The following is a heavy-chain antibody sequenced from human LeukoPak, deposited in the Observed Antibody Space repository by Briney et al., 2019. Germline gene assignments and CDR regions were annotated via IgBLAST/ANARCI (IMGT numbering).Heavy chain of an antibody. CDR2: IYCKDGVT. CDR3: ARDGVSVMPEFDF. V-gene: IGHV1-2*02. CDR1: GYTFSDYY. Sequence: GASVKVSCKASGYTFSDYYIYWLRQAPGQGLEWMGWIYCKDGVTKYAEIFEGRVTMTRDTSIDTVYMELRGLTSDGTAVFYCARDGVSVMPEFDFWGQGTLVTVSS. D-gene: IGHD2/OR15-2a*01. J-gene: IGHJ4*02.